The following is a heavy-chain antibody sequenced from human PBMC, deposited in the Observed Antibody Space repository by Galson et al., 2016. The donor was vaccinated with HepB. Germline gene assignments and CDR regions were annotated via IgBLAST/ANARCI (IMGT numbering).Heavy chain of an antibody. V-gene: IGHV2-70*11. CDR2: IDWDDDK. J-gene: IGHJ5*02. Sequence: PALVKPTQTLTLTCTFSGFSLSTSGMCMSWIRQSPGKALEWLARIDWDDDKYYSRSLETRLTISKDTSKNQVVLTMTNMDPGDTATYYCARIRVVGRRGNWVDTGGQGTLVTGSS. CDR1: GFSLSTSGMC. CDR3: ARIRVVGRRGNWVDT. D-gene: IGHD2-2*01.